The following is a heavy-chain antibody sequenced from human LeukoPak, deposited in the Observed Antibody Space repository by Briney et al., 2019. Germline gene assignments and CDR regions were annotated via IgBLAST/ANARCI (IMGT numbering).Heavy chain of an antibody. CDR1: GFTFSSYA. J-gene: IGHJ6*02. V-gene: IGHV3-23*01. CDR3: AKGHVSYYYYGMDV. Sequence: GGSLRLSWAPSGFTFSSYAMTWVRQAPGKGLEWVSAISGSGGSTYYADSVKGRFTISRDNSKNTLYLQMNSLRAEDTAVYYCAKGHVSYYYYGMDVWGQGTTVTVSS. D-gene: IGHD3-16*01. CDR2: ISGSGGST.